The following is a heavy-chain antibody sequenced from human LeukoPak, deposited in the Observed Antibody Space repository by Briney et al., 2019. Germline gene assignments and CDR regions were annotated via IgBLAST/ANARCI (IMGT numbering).Heavy chain of an antibody. CDR1: GFTFSSYS. CDR3: ARDGSSSGNGAYYMDV. Sequence: GGSLRLSCAASGFTFSSYSMNWVRQAPGKGLEWVSSISSGGIHIYYADSVKGRFTISRDNAKNSLYLQMNSLRAEDTAVYYCARDGSSSGNGAYYMDVWAKGPRSPSP. CDR2: ISSGGIHI. V-gene: IGHV3-21*01. D-gene: IGHD6-6*01. J-gene: IGHJ6*03.